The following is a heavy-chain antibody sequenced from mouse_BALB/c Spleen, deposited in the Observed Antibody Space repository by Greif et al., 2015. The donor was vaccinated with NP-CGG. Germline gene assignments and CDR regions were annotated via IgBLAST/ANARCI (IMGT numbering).Heavy chain of an antibody. D-gene: IGHD2-4*01. V-gene: IGHV5-6*01. CDR3: ARHMITTMDY. Sequence: EVQVVESGGDLVKPGGSLKLSCAASGFTFSSYGMSWVRQTPDKRLEWVATISSGGSYTYYPDSVKGRFTISRDNAKNTLYLQMSSLKSEDTAMYYCARHMITTMDYWGQGTSVTVSS. CDR2: ISSGGSYT. J-gene: IGHJ4*01. CDR1: GFTFSSYG.